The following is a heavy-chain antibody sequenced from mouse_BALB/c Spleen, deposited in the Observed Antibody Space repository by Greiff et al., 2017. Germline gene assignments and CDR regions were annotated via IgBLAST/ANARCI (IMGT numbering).Heavy chain of an antibody. CDR1: GYSITSGYY. CDR3: ASDYGWYFDV. Sequence: ESGPGLVKPSQSLSLTCSVTGYSITSGYYWNWIRQFPGNKLEWMGYISYDGSNNYNPSLKNRISITRDTSKNQFFLKLNSVTTEDTATYYCASDYGWYFDVWGAGTTVTVSS. V-gene: IGHV3-6*02. D-gene: IGHD1-1*01. J-gene: IGHJ1*01. CDR2: ISYDGSN.